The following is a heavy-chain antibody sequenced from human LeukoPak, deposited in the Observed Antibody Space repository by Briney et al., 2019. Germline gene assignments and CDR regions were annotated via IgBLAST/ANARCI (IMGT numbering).Heavy chain of an antibody. V-gene: IGHV1-2*02. J-gene: IGHJ4*02. D-gene: IGHD3-16*02. CDR2: INPNSGGT. CDR3: ASAHYDYVWGSYRPKLFDY. CDR1: GYTFSGYY. Sequence: ASVKVSCKASGYTFSGYYMHWVRQAPGQGLEWMGWINPNSGGTNYAQKFQGRVTMTRATSISTAYMELSRLRSDDTAVYYCASAHYDYVWGSYRPKLFDYWGQGTLVTVSS.